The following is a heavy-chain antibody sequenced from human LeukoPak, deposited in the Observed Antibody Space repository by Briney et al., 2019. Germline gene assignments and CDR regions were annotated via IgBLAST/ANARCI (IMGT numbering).Heavy chain of an antibody. CDR3: ARGSSAWGLGFDR. J-gene: IGHJ5*02. CDR2: IYYTGTT. Sequence: KPSETLSLTCTVSGGSISSSSYYWGWIRQPPGKGLDWIGIIYYTGTTYYNPSLKSRVTISVDTSKNEFSLKLRSVTAADTAVYYCARGSSAWGLGFDRWGQGTLVTVSS. V-gene: IGHV4-39*07. CDR1: GGSISSSSYY. D-gene: IGHD6-19*01.